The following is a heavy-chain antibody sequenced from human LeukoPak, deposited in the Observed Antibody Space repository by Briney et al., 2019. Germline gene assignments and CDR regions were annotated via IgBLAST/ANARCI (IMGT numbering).Heavy chain of an antibody. D-gene: IGHD2-2*01. CDR3: ARRRDTAALFYRYYYLDV. V-gene: IGHV4-34*01. CDR1: GGSFSGYY. J-gene: IGHJ6*03. Sequence: PSETLSLTCAVYGGSFSGYYWSWIRQPPGKRRECIGEIKHSGRTNYNPSLKSRVTISVDTSKNQFSLKLSSVTAADTAVYYCARRRDTAALFYRYYYLDVWGKGTTVTISS. CDR2: IKHSGRT.